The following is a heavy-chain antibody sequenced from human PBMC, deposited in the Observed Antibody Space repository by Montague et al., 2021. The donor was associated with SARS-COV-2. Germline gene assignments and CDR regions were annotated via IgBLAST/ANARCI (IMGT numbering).Heavy chain of an antibody. CDR3: ARSGYNGYDILDY. CDR2: IWYDGGKK. V-gene: IGHV3-33*01. Sequence: SLRLSCAASGFIFSAHGMHWVRQAPGKGLEWVAVIWYDGGKKYHADSLKSRFAISRDNSKNTLYLQMDSLRVEDTAVYYCARSGYNGYDILDYWGQGTLVTVSS. D-gene: IGHD5-12*01. CDR1: GFIFSAHG. J-gene: IGHJ4*02.